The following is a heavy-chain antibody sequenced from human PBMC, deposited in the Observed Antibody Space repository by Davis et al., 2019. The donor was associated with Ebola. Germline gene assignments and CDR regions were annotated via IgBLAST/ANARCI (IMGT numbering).Heavy chain of an antibody. CDR1: GFTFSSYG. CDR2: ISYDGSNK. Sequence: GESLKISCAASGFTFSSYGMHWVRQAPGKGLEWVAVISYDGSNKYYADSVKGRFTISRDNSKNTLYLQMNSLRAEDTAVYYCARSRDYLYYGMDVWGQGTTVTVSS. D-gene: IGHD3-16*01. CDR3: ARSRDYLYYGMDV. J-gene: IGHJ6*02. V-gene: IGHV3-30*19.